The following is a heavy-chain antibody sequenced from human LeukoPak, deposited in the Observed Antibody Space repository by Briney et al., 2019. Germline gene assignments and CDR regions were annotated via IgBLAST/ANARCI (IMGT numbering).Heavy chain of an antibody. CDR3: ARGTYSYYMDV. J-gene: IGHJ6*03. D-gene: IGHD1-1*01. CDR1: VGTFSSYA. CDR2: IIPIFGTA. V-gene: IGHV1-69*05. Sequence: ASVKVSCKASVGTFSSYAISWVRQAPGQGREWMGGIIPIFGTANYAQKFQGRVTITTDESTSTAYMELSSLRSEDTAVYYCARGTYSYYMDVWGKGTTVTVSS.